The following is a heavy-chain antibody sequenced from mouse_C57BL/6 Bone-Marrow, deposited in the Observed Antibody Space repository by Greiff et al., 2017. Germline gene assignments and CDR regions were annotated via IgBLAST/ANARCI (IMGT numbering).Heavy chain of an antibody. J-gene: IGHJ3*01. D-gene: IGHD4-1*01. V-gene: IGHV1-82*01. Sequence: QVQLQQSGPELVKPGASVKISCKASGYAFSSSWMNWVKQRPGKGLEWIGRIYPGDGDTNYNGKFKGKATLTADKSSSTAYMQLSSLTSEDSAVYFCVLNWDGAWFADWGQGTLVTVSA. CDR3: VLNWDGAWFAD. CDR2: IYPGDGDT. CDR1: GYAFSSSW.